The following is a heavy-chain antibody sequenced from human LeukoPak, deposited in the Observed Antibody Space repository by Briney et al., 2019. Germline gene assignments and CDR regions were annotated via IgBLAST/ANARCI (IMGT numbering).Heavy chain of an antibody. CDR1: GGSISYYY. CDR3: ARHAYCGGDCFGGAFEI. V-gene: IGHV4-59*08. CDR2: VYYSGST. J-gene: IGHJ3*02. Sequence: SETLSLTCTVSGGSISYYYWSWIRQPPGKGLEWIGNVYYSGSTSYNPSLKSRVTISLDTSKHQFSLKLNSVTAADTAVYYCARHAYCGGDCFGGAFEIWGQGTMVTVSS. D-gene: IGHD2-21*02.